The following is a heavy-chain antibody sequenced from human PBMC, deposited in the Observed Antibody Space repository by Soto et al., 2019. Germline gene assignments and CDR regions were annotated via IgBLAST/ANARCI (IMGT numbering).Heavy chain of an antibody. D-gene: IGHD1-26*01. CDR3: AKHYSGGSYSHFDY. J-gene: IGHJ4*02. Sequence: PGGSLRLSCAAAGFTFSSYAMSWVRQAPGKGLEWVSAISGSGGSTYYADSVKGRFTISRDNSKNTLYLQMNSLRAEDTAVYYCAKHYSGGSYSHFDYWGQGTLVTVSS. V-gene: IGHV3-23*01. CDR2: ISGSGGST. CDR1: GFTFSSYA.